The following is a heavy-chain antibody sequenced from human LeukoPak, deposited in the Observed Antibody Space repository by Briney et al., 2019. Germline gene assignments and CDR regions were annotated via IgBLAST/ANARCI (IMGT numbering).Heavy chain of an antibody. J-gene: IGHJ4*02. Sequence: PGGSLRLSCAASGFTFSDYYMSWIRQAPGEGLEWVSYISTTGSYINDADSVKGRFTISRDNAKNSLYLQMNSLRAEDTAVYYCARDRTGSGWYKDYWGQGTLVTVSS. D-gene: IGHD6-19*01. CDR2: ISTTGSYI. CDR3: ARDRTGSGWYKDY. V-gene: IGHV3-11*06. CDR1: GFTFSDYY.